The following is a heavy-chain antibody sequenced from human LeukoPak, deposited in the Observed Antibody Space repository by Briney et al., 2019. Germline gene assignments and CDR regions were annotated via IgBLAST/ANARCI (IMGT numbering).Heavy chain of an antibody. CDR3: AKDRWDRPSSYFDY. D-gene: IGHD1-26*01. Sequence: GGSLRLSCAASGFTFDDYAMHWVRQAPGKGLEWVSGISWNSGSIGYADSVKGRFTNSRDNAKNSLYLQMNSLRAEDTALYYCAKDRWDRPSSYFDYWGQGTLVTVSS. V-gene: IGHV3-9*01. J-gene: IGHJ4*02. CDR2: ISWNSGSI. CDR1: GFTFDDYA.